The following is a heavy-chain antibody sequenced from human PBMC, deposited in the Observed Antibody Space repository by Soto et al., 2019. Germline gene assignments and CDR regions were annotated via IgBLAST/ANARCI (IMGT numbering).Heavy chain of an antibody. CDR2: ISGSGGNI. V-gene: IGHV3-23*04. CDR3: GKGRRQWLDVTPIDS. CDR1: GFSFSSYG. Sequence: EVQLVESGGDLIQPGGSLRLSCAASGFSFSSYGMNWARQAPGKGLEWVAGISGSGGNIFYADSLKGRFTISRDNFKNTVYLQMNSLRAEDTAVYYCGKGRRQWLDVTPIDSWGQGTLVTVSS. J-gene: IGHJ4*02. D-gene: IGHD6-19*01.